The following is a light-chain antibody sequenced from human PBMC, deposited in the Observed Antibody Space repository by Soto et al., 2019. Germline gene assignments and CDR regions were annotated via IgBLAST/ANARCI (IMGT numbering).Light chain of an antibody. Sequence: QSALTQPASVSGSPGQSITISCTGTSSDVGGYNYVSWYQQHPGKAPKLMIYAVTNRPSGVSNRFSGSKSGNTASLTISGLQAEDEADYYCSSYTSSSPWVFGGGTKVTVL. CDR2: AVT. CDR3: SSYTSSSPWV. J-gene: IGLJ3*02. V-gene: IGLV2-14*01. CDR1: SSDVGGYNY.